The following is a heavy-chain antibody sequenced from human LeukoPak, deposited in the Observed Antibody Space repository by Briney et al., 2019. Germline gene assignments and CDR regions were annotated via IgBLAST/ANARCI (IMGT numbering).Heavy chain of an antibody. J-gene: IGHJ4*02. Sequence: ASVKVSCKASGYTFTGYYMHWVRQAPGQGLEWMGRINPNRGGTNYAQKLQGRVTMTTDTSTSTAYMELRSLRSDDTAVYYCARIQTSYSSGWYTPPNFDYWGQGALVTVSS. CDR1: GYTFTGYY. CDR3: ARIQTSYSSGWYTPPNFDY. D-gene: IGHD6-19*01. CDR2: INPNRGGT. V-gene: IGHV1-2*06.